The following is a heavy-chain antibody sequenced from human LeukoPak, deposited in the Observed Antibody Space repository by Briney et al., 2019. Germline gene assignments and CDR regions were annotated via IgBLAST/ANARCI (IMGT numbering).Heavy chain of an antibody. V-gene: IGHV4-4*07. D-gene: IGHD3-16*01. CDR1: GGSISSYY. CDR3: ARGWPRGTYPDHTFDY. CDR2: IYTSGST. J-gene: IGHJ4*02. Sequence: SETLSLTCTVSGGSISSYYWSWIRQPAGKGLEWIGRIYTSGSTNYNPSLKSRVTMSVDTSKNQFSLKLSSVTAADTAVYYCARGWPRGTYPDHTFDYWGQGTLVTVSS.